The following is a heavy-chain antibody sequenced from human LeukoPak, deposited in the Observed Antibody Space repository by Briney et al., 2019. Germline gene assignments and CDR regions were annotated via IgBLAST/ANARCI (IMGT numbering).Heavy chain of an antibody. D-gene: IGHD3-10*01. CDR3: AKDLNPLSITMVRGVIIGGAAGFDY. J-gene: IGHJ4*02. CDR1: GYTFTSYD. Sequence: ASVKVSCKASGYTFTSYDINWVRQATGQGLEWMGWMNPNSGNTGYARKFQGRVTMTRNTSISTAYMELSSLRAEDTAVYYCAKDLNPLSITMVRGVIIGGAAGFDYWGQGTLVTVSS. V-gene: IGHV1-8*01. CDR2: MNPNSGNT.